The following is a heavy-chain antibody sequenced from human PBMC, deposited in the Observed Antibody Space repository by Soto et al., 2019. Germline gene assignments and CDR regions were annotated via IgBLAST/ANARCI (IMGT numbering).Heavy chain of an antibody. CDR2: MNPNSGNT. V-gene: IGHV1-8*01. D-gene: IGHD4-17*01. CDR1: GYTFTNYD. Sequence: QVQLVQSGAEVKKPGASVKVSCKASGYTFTNYDINWVRQATGQGLEWMGWMNPNSGNTGYAQKFQGRVTMTRNTSISKGYMELSSLRSEDTAVYYCSSRGSVPTGTYYYGMDVWGQGTTVTVSS. CDR3: SSRGSVPTGTYYYGMDV. J-gene: IGHJ6*02.